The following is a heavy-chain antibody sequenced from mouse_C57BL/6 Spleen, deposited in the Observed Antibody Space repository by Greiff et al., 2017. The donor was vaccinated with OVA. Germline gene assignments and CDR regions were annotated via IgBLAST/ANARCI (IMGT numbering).Heavy chain of an antibody. CDR3: ASLTGPYYFDY. J-gene: IGHJ2*01. CDR1: GYTFTSYG. CDR2: IYPRSGNT. D-gene: IGHD4-1*01. Sequence: QVQLKESGAELARPGASVKLSCKASGYTFTSYGISWVKQRTGQGLEWIGEIYPRSGNTYYNEKFKGKATLTADKSSSTAYMELRSLTSEDSAVYFCASLTGPYYFDYWGQGTTLTVSS. V-gene: IGHV1-81*01.